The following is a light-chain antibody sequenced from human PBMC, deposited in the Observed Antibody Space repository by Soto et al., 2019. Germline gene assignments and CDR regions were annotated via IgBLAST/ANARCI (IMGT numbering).Light chain of an antibody. CDR2: DAS. J-gene: IGKJ5*01. CDR1: LSLLYRNVFHY. Sequence: EIVMTQSPLSLPVTPGEPASISCRSSLSLLYRNVFHYLDWYQQKPGQPPRLLIYDASNRASGIPARFSGSGSGTDFTLTISSLEPEDLAIYFCQQRKKWPPITFGQGTRLEIK. CDR3: QQRKKWPPIT. V-gene: IGKV3-11*01.